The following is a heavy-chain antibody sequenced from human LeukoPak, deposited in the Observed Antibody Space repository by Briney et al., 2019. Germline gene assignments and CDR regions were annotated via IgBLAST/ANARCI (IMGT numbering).Heavy chain of an antibody. J-gene: IGHJ4*02. CDR3: ARVRTMIVVAIDY. D-gene: IGHD3-22*01. CDR1: GYTFTGYY. Sequence: ASVKVSCKASGYTFTGYYMHWVRQAPGQRLEWMGWINPNSAGTNYAQKFQGRVTMTRDTSISTAYMELSRLRSDDTAVYYCARVRTMIVVAIDYWGQGTLVTVSS. V-gene: IGHV1-2*02. CDR2: INPNSAGT.